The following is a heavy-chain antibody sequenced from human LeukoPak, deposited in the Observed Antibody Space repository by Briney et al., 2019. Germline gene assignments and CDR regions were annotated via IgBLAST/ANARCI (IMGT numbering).Heavy chain of an antibody. J-gene: IGHJ4*02. CDR3: ARGSSGWSYYFDY. CDR1: GGSISNGSYT. D-gene: IGHD6-19*01. V-gene: IGHV4-61*09. Sequence: SQTLSLTCTVSGGSISNGSYTWNWIRQPAGKGLEWIGQIYTSGSTNYRSSLTSRVTISRDTSKNQFSLKLSSVTAADTAVYYCARGSSGWSYYFDYWGQGTLVTVSS. CDR2: IYTSGST.